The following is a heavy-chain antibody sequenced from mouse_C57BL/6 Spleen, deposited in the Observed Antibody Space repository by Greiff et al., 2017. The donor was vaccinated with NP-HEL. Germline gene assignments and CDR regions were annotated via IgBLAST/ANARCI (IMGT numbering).Heavy chain of an antibody. V-gene: IGHV2-2*01. D-gene: IGHD2-5*01. CDR3: ARAYSNYVYFDV. J-gene: IGHJ1*03. CDR2: IWSGGST. Sequence: VQLQQSGPGLVQPSQSLSITCTVSGFSLTSYGVHWVRQSPGKGLEWLGVIWSGGSTDYNAAFISRLSISKDNSKSQVFFKMNSLQADDTAIYYCARAYSNYVYFDVWGTGTTVTVSS. CDR1: GFSLTSYG.